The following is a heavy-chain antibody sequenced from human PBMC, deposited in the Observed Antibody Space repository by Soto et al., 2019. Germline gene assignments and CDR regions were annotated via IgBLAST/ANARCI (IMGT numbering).Heavy chain of an antibody. CDR2: ISYDGSNK. Sequence: GGSLRLSCAASGFTFSSYGMHWVRQAPGKGLEWVAVISYDGSNKYYADSVKGRFTISRDNSKNTLYLQMNSLRAEDTAVYYCAKDLLRYFDWLVPDVWGQGTTVTVSS. CDR3: AKDLLRYFDWLVPDV. V-gene: IGHV3-30*18. D-gene: IGHD3-9*01. J-gene: IGHJ6*02. CDR1: GFTFSSYG.